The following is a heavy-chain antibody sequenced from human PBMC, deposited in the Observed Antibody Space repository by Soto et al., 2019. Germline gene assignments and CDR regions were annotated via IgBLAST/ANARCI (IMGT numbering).Heavy chain of an antibody. CDR1: GLVFKDSS. CDR2: IRDRAYSYAT. J-gene: IGHJ4*02. V-gene: IGHV3-73*01. Sequence: PGGSLRLSCAASGLVFKDSSIHWVRQASGKGLEWVGRIRDRAYSYATAYAASVTGRFTISRDDSTNTVHLQMNSLETEDTAIYYCTRLISAAQDYWGQGTQVTVSS. CDR3: TRLISAAQDY. D-gene: IGHD3-16*02.